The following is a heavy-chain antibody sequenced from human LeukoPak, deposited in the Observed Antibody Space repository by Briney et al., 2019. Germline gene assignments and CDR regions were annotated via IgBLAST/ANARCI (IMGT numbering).Heavy chain of an antibody. J-gene: IGHJ4*02. V-gene: IGHV3-48*04. CDR3: ARRRDYYDSSGYYPYFDY. D-gene: IGHD3-22*01. CDR2: ISSSSSTI. Sequence: GGSLRLSCAASGFTFSSYSMNWVRQAPGKGLEWVSYISSSSSTIHYADSVKGRFTISRDNAKNSLYLQMNSLRAEDTAVYYCARRRDYYDSSGYYPYFDYWGQGTLVTVSS. CDR1: GFTFSSYS.